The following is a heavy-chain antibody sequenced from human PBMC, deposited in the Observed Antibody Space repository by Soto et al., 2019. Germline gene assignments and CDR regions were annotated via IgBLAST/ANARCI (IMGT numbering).Heavy chain of an antibody. CDR2: IDPSDSQT. V-gene: IGHV5-10-1*01. D-gene: IGHD3-22*01. J-gene: IGHJ4*02. Sequence: GESLKISCKGSGYSFAGYWITWVRQKPGKDLEWMGRIDPSDSQTYYSPSFRGHVTISVTKSITTVFLQWSSLRASDTAMYYCARQIYDSDTGPNFQYYFDSWGQGTPVTVSS. CDR3: ARQIYDSDTGPNFQYYFDS. CDR1: GYSFAGYW.